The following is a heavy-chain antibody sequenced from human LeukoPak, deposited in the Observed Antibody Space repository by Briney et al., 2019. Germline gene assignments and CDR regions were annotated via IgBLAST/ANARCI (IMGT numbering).Heavy chain of an antibody. Sequence: GASVTVSCKASVYTFTFYYMHWVRQAPGQGLEWMGWINPNSGGTNYAQKFQGRVTMTRDTSISTAYMELSRLRSDDTAVYYCARVRVGSIDYWGQGTLVTVSS. CDR1: VYTFTFYY. D-gene: IGHD2-2*01. CDR3: ARVRVGSIDY. CDR2: INPNSGGT. J-gene: IGHJ4*02. V-gene: IGHV1-2*02.